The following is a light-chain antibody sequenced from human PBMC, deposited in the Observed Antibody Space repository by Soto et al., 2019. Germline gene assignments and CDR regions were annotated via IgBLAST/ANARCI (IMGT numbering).Light chain of an antibody. Sequence: DIQMTQSPSSLSASVGDRVTITCRASQSISSYLNWYQQKPGKAPTLLIYAASSLQSGVPSRFSGSGSGTDFTLNISSLQPEDFATYYCQQSYSTLMYTFGQGTKLEIK. J-gene: IGKJ2*01. V-gene: IGKV1-39*01. CDR2: AAS. CDR3: QQSYSTLMYT. CDR1: QSISSY.